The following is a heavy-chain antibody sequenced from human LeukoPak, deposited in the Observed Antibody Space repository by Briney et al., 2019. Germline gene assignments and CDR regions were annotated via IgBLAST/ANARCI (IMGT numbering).Heavy chain of an antibody. Sequence: PSETLSLTCAVYGGSFSGYYWSWIRQPPGKGLEWIGEINHSGSTNYNPSLKSRVTISVDTSKNQFSLKLSSVTAADTAVYYCAITNQGLIAAQSLGVPYYFDYWGQGTLVTVSS. V-gene: IGHV4-34*01. CDR2: INHSGST. J-gene: IGHJ4*02. D-gene: IGHD6-13*01. CDR1: GGSFSGYY. CDR3: AITNQGLIAAQSLGVPYYFDY.